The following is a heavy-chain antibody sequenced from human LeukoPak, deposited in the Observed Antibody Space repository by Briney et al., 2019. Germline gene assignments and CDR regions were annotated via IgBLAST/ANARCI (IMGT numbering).Heavy chain of an antibody. CDR1: GFTFSSYA. J-gene: IGHJ3*02. D-gene: IGHD1-7*01. V-gene: IGHV3-23*01. CDR2: ISGSGAST. Sequence: PGGSLRLSCAASGFTFSSYAMSWVRQAPGKGLEWVSAISGSGASTNYADSVKGRFTISRDNSRNTLYLQMNSLKAEDTAVYYCAKGGYNWNYGNIWGQGTMVTVSS. CDR3: AKGGYNWNYGNI.